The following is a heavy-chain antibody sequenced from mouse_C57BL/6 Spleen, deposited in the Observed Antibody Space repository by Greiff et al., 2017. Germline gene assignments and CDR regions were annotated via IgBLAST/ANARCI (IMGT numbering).Heavy chain of an antibody. CDR2: FYPGSGSI. CDR1: GYTFTEYT. Sequence: VQLQESGAELVKPGASVKLSCKASGYTFTEYTIHWVKQRSGQGLEWIGWFYPGSGSIKYNEKFKDKATLTADKSSSTVSIELSRLTSADSAVYFCARHEEVPITTVVEGDYAMDYWSQGTSVTVSS. CDR3: ARHEEVPITTVVEGDYAMDY. J-gene: IGHJ4*01. V-gene: IGHV1-62-2*01. D-gene: IGHD1-1*01.